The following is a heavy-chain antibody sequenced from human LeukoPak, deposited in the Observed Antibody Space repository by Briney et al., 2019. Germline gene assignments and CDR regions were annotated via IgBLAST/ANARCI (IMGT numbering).Heavy chain of an antibody. CDR2: IRGNGET. Sequence: TGGSLRLSWAASGLSFSSFAMSWVRQGPARGLEWVSSIRGNGETFYGDSVKGRFTLSSDSSRNTVYFQLNNLRVGDTAIYYCAKASSVSRPDAVRWGQGTLVSV. CDR1: GLSFSSFA. D-gene: IGHD2-2*01. J-gene: IGHJ4*02. V-gene: IGHV3-23*01. CDR3: AKASSVSRPDAVR.